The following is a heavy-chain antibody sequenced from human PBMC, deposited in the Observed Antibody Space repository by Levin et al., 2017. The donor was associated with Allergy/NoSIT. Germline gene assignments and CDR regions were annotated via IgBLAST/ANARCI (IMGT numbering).Heavy chain of an antibody. CDR2: IIPIFGTA. CDR3: ARACQWSSYSQGAFDI. Sequence: KISCKASGGTFSSYAISWVRQAPGQGLEWMGGIIPIFGTANYAQKFQGRVTITADESTSTAYLELSSLRSEDTAVYYCARACQWSSYSQGAFDIWGQGTMVTVS. D-gene: IGHD1-26*01. CDR1: GGTFSSYA. J-gene: IGHJ3*02. V-gene: IGHV1-69*01.